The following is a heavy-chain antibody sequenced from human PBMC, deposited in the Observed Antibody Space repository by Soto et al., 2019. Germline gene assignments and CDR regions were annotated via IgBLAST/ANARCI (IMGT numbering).Heavy chain of an antibody. J-gene: IGHJ4*01. Sequence: GGSLRLSCAASGFPFTNAWINWVRQAPGKGLEWVGRIKSKTDGGTTDYAEPVKGRFDISRDDSNNMVYLQMNSLKIEDTAIYYCTTDSYSTIIIVRFDYWGHGTLVTVSS. V-gene: IGHV3-15*07. CDR1: GFPFTNAW. D-gene: IGHD2-8*01. CDR2: IKSKTDGGTT. CDR3: TTDSYSTIIIVRFDY.